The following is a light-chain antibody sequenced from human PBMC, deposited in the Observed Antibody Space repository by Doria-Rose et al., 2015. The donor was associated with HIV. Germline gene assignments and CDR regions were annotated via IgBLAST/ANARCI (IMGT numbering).Light chain of an antibody. CDR3: QQYGTSRGT. CDR2: DAS. CDR1: QRVKSSY. J-gene: IGKJ5*01. Sequence: EIALTQSPGTLSLSPGERATLSCRASQRVKSSYLAWYQQKPGQAPRLLTYDASTRATGIPDRFSGSGSGTDFTLTISRLEPEDVAVYYCQQYGTSRGTFGQGTRLEIK. V-gene: IGKV3-20*01.